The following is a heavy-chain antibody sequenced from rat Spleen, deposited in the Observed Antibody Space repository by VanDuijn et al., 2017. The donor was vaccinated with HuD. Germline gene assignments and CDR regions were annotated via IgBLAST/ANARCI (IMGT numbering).Heavy chain of an antibody. Sequence: EVQLVESGGGLVQPGRSLKVSCAASGFTFSDYNMAWVRQAPKKGLEWVATISHDGSSSYYRDSVKGRFTISRDNAKSTLYLQMDSLRSEDTATYYCLRHGDGGYSGSFAYWGQGTLVTVYS. CDR3: LRHGDGGYSGSFAY. CDR2: ISHDGSSS. D-gene: IGHD1-11*01. CDR1: GFTFSDYN. J-gene: IGHJ3*01. V-gene: IGHV5-7*01.